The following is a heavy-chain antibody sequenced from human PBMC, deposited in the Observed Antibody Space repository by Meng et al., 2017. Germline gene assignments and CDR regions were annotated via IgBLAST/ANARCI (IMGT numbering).Heavy chain of an antibody. J-gene: IGHJ4*02. CDR1: GHTFTSYA. V-gene: IGHV7-4-1*02. CDR2: INTNTGNP. D-gene: IGHD1-26*01. Sequence: VHLVDLWSDLKKPGAVVKVSCKASGHTFTSYAMNWVRQAPGQGLEWMGWINTNTGNPTYAQGFTGRFVFSLDTSVSTAYLQISSLKAEDTAVYYCARENRWEPPDYWGQGTLVTVSS. CDR3: ARENRWEPPDY.